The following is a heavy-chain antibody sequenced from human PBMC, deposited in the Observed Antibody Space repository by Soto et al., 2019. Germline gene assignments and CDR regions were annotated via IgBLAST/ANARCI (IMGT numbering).Heavy chain of an antibody. J-gene: IGHJ4*02. Sequence: VQLVQSGAEVRKPGSSVKVSCKASGGTFTTYDISWVRQAPGQGLEWMGGIIPLFDATKYAQKFQGRVTITADKPTGTAYMELSSLRSEETAMYYCASDRSSSRYNGTFYFASWGQGTLVTVSS. V-gene: IGHV1-69*06. CDR1: GGTFTTYD. CDR2: IIPLFDAT. D-gene: IGHD2-2*01. CDR3: ASDRSSSRYNGTFYFAS.